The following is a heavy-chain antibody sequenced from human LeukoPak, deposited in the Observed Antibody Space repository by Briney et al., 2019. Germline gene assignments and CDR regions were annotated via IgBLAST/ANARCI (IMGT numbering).Heavy chain of an antibody. CDR1: GFTFSNAW. D-gene: IGHD4-23*01. J-gene: IGHJ1*01. Sequence: GGSLRLSCAASGFTFSNAWMSWVRQAPGKGLEWVGRKSKVDGGTIDYAAPVQGRFTISRDDSKNTLFLQMNSLSTEDAAVYYCTWDRNSAPHWGQGTLVTVSS. CDR2: KSKVDGGTI. V-gene: IGHV3-15*01. CDR3: TWDRNSAPH.